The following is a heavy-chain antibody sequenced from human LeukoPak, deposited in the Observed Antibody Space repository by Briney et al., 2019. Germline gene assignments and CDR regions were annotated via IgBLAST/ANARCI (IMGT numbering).Heavy chain of an antibody. V-gene: IGHV4-61*02. Sequence: SETLSLTCTVSGGSISSSSYYWGWIRQPAGKGLEWIGRIYTSGSTNYNPSLKSRVTMSVDTSKNQFSLKLSSVTAADTAVYYCARGQGDPLGDYYYYYMDVWGKGTTVTVSS. CDR2: IYTSGST. CDR3: ARGQGDPLGDYYYYYMDV. J-gene: IGHJ6*03. D-gene: IGHD3-16*01. CDR1: GGSISSSSYY.